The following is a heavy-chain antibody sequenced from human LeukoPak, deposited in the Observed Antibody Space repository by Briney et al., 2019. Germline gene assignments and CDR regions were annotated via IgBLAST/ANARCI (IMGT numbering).Heavy chain of an antibody. J-gene: IGHJ5*02. D-gene: IGHD1-26*01. CDR2: NSASNGNT. V-gene: IGHV1-18*01. CDR1: AYTFTSYA. CDR3: ARDLAGVVGVTAWFDP. Sequence: AAVKVSCKASAYTFTSYAISWVRQAPGQGLEWMGWNSASNGNTNYAQKLHGRVTMTTDTSTNIVYMELRSLRFDDTAVYYCARDLAGVVGVTAWFDPWGQGTLVTVSS.